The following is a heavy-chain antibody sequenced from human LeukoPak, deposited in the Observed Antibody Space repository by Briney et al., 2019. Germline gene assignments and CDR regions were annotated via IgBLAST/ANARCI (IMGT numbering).Heavy chain of an antibody. CDR2: ISGSGGST. Sequence: GGSLRLSCAASGFTFSDYYMSWVRQAPGNGLEWVSAISGSGGSTYYADSVKGRFTISRDNSKNTLYLQMSSLRAEDTAVYYCAKDRRYSYGQTEYFQHWGQGTLVTVSS. V-gene: IGHV3-23*01. CDR1: GFTFSDYY. D-gene: IGHD5-18*01. CDR3: AKDRRYSYGQTEYFQH. J-gene: IGHJ1*01.